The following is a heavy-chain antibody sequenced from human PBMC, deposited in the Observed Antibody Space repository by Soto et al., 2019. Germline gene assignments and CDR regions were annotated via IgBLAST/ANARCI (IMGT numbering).Heavy chain of an antibody. CDR2: IHYSGST. J-gene: IGHJ5*02. CDR3: ARVGRGALGQFDP. V-gene: IGHV4-31*03. Sequence: PSETLSPTCTLSGDSITSNGYYWSWIRQHPGKGLEWIGYIHYSGSTYYNPSLKSRVTISLDTSKKQFSLKLSSVTAADTAVYYCARVGRGALGQFDPWGQGTLVTVS. D-gene: IGHD1-26*01. CDR1: GDSITSNGYY.